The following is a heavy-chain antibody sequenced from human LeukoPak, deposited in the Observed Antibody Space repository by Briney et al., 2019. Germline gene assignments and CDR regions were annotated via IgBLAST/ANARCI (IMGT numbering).Heavy chain of an antibody. J-gene: IGHJ4*02. CDR2: IIPIFGTA. V-gene: IGHV1-69*13. CDR1: GYTFTGYY. CDR3: ARGYGGKIGVY. D-gene: IGHD4-23*01. Sequence: GASVKVSCKASGYTFTGYYMHWVRQAPGQGLEWMGGIIPIFGTANYAQKFQGRVTITADESTSTAYMELSSLRSEDTAVYYCARGYGGKIGVYWGQGTLVTVSS.